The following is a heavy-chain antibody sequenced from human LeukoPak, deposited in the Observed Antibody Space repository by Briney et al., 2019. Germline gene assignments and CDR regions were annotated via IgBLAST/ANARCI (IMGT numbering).Heavy chain of an antibody. Sequence: ASVKVSCKASGYTFTSYGISWVRQAPGQGLEWMGWISAYNGNTNYAQMVQGRVTMTTDTSTSTAYMEVRSLRSDDTAMYYCARDVGDIVTVPAAISVPWGQGTLVTGYS. CDR1: GYTFTSYG. CDR3: ARDVGDIVTVPAAISVP. D-gene: IGHD2-2*01. V-gene: IGHV1-18*01. J-gene: IGHJ5*02. CDR2: ISAYNGNT.